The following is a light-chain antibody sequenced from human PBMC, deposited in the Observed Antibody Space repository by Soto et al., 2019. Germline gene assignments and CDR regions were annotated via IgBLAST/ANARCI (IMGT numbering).Light chain of an antibody. Sequence: QSALTQPASVSGSPGQSITISCTGTSSDVGGFNYVSWYQQHPGKAPKLMLFEVSHRPSGVSNRFSGSKSGNTASLTISGLQAEDEADYYCSSYASSSTLVVFGGGTMLTVL. CDR2: EVS. CDR3: SSYASSSTLVV. J-gene: IGLJ2*01. CDR1: SSDVGGFNY. V-gene: IGLV2-14*01.